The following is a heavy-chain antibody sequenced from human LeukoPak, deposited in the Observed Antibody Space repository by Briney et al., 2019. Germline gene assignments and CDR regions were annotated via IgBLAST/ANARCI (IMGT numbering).Heavy chain of an antibody. CDR2: IYYSGST. Sequence: SETLSLTCTVSGGSISSYYWSWIRQPPGKGLEWIGYIYYSGSTNYNPSLKSRVTISVDTSKNQFSLKLSSVTAADTAVYYCARANRDGYNSPGKVDYWGQGALVTVSS. D-gene: IGHD5-24*01. J-gene: IGHJ4*02. CDR1: GGSISSYY. V-gene: IGHV4-59*01. CDR3: ARANRDGYNSPGKVDY.